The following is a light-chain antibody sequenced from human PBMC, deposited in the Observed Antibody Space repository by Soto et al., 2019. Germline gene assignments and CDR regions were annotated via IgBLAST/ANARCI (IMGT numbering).Light chain of an antibody. CDR1: QSVSTF. CDR3: HQYGTSPYT. J-gene: IGKJ2*01. V-gene: IGKV3-20*01. Sequence: EIVLTQSPGTLSLSPGEGATLSCRASQSVSTFLAWYQQNPGQAPRLLIFGASSRATGLPDRFSGSGSGIDFTLTISRLEPEDFAVYFCHQYGTSPYTFGQGTKLEIK. CDR2: GAS.